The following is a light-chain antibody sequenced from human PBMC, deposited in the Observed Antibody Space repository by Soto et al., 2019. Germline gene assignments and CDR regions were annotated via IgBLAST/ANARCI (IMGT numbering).Light chain of an antibody. J-gene: IGKJ1*01. CDR1: QSISSW. V-gene: IGKV1-5*01. Sequence: DIQMTQSPSTVSASEGDRVTITCRASQSISSWLAWYQQKPGKAPKLLIYDASSLESGVPSRFSGSGSGTEFTLTISSLQSEDFVVYHCQQYNNWPWTFGQRTMVDI. CDR3: QQYNNWPWT. CDR2: DAS.